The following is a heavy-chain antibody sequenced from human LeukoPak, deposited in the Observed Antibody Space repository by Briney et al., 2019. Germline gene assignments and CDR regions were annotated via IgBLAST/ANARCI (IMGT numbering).Heavy chain of an antibody. D-gene: IGHD3-22*01. Sequence: GGSLRLPFAASGFTFSSYALHWVRHAPGKGLEWVAVISYDGSNKYYADSVKGRFTISRDNSKNTLYLQMNSLRAEDTAVYYCARAALRYYDSSVLYWGQGTLVTVSS. V-gene: IGHV3-30*04. J-gene: IGHJ4*02. CDR3: ARAALRYYDSSVLY. CDR1: GFTFSSYA. CDR2: ISYDGSNK.